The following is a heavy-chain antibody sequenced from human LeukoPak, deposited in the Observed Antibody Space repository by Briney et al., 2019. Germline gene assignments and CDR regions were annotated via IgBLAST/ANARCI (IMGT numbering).Heavy chain of an antibody. Sequence: SVKVSCKASGDTFSRYGISWVRQAPGQGLEWMGGIIPLFGTANYAQKFQGRVTITADESTSTAYLELSRLRFEDTAVYYCAREWNYESNGYFYYYWGQGTLVTVSS. J-gene: IGHJ4*02. V-gene: IGHV1-69*13. D-gene: IGHD3-22*01. CDR1: GDTFSRYG. CDR2: IIPLFGTA. CDR3: AREWNYESNGYFYYY.